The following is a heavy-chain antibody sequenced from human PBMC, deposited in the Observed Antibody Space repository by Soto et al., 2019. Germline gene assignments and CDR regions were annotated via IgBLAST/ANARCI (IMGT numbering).Heavy chain of an antibody. CDR2: IYYSGTT. D-gene: IGHD3-9*01. Sequence: SETLSLTCTVSGGSISSYYWSWIRQPPGKGLEWIGYIYYSGTTNYNPSLKSRVTISLDTSKNQFSLKLSSVTAADTAVYYCARAGGGIYDILTGPMGMDVWGQGTTVTVSS. V-gene: IGHV4-59*01. CDR3: ARAGGGIYDILTGPMGMDV. CDR1: GGSISSYY. J-gene: IGHJ6*02.